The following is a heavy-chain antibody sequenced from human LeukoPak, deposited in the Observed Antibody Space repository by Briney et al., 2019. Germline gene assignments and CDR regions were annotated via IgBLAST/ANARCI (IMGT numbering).Heavy chain of an antibody. Sequence: ASVKVSCKASGYTFTSYGISWVRQAPGQGLEWMGWISAYNGNTNYAQKLQSRVTMTTDTSTSTAYMELRSLRSDDTAVYYCARVALGVGAIYFDHWGQGTLVTVSS. J-gene: IGHJ4*02. D-gene: IGHD1-26*01. V-gene: IGHV1-18*01. CDR1: GYTFTSYG. CDR2: ISAYNGNT. CDR3: ARVALGVGAIYFDH.